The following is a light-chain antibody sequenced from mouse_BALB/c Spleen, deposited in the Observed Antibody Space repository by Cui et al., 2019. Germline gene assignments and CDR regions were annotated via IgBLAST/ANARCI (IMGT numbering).Light chain of an antibody. J-gene: IGKJ4*01. CDR3: QQRSSYPFT. V-gene: IGKV4-90*01. Sequence: EILLTQSQAITAASPGKKVTITCSASSSVSYMNWYQQKPGSSPKIWIYGISNLASGVPARFSGSGSGTSFSFTINSMEAEDVATYYCQQRSSYPFTFGSGTKLEIK. CDR1: SSVSY. CDR2: GIS.